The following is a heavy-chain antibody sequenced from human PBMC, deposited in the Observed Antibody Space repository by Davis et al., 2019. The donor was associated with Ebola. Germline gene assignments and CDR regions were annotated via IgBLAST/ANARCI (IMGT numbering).Heavy chain of an antibody. CDR1: GFTVSSNY. D-gene: IGHD6-19*01. V-gene: IGHV3-53*01. Sequence: PGGSLRLSCAASGFTVSSNYMSWVRQAPGKGLEWVSVIYSGGSTYYADSVKGRFTISRDNSKNTLYLQMNSLRAEDTAVYYCAKSRGIAVAGMLFDYWGQGTLVTVSS. CDR2: IYSGGST. CDR3: AKSRGIAVAGMLFDY. J-gene: IGHJ4*02.